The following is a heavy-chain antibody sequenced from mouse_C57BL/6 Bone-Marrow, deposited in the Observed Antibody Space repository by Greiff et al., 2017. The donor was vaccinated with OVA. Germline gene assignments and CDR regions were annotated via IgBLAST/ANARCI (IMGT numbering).Heavy chain of an antibody. J-gene: IGHJ4*01. V-gene: IGHV5-4*01. CDR3: ARSDGYYFYAMDY. CDR1: GFTFSSYA. D-gene: IGHD2-3*01. Sequence: DVHLVESGGGLVKPGGSLKLSCAASGFTFSSYAMSWVRQTPEKRLEWVATISDGGSYTYYPDNVKGRFTISRDNAKNNLYLQMSHLKSEDTAMYYCARSDGYYFYAMDYWGQGTSVTVSS. CDR2: ISDGGSYT.